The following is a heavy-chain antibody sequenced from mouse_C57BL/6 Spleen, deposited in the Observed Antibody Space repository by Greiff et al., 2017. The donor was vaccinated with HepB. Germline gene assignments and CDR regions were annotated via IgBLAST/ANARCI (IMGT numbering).Heavy chain of an antibody. D-gene: IGHD2-2*01. J-gene: IGHJ4*01. CDR1: GYAFTNYL. V-gene: IGHV1-54*01. Sequence: QVQLKQSGAELVRPGTSVKVSCKASGYAFTNYLIEWVKQRPGQGLEWIGVINPGSGGTNYNEKFKGKATLTADKSSSTAYMQLSSLTSEDSAGYFCARFGNDRGYAMDYWGQGTSVTVTS. CDR2: INPGSGGT. CDR3: ARFGNDRGYAMDY.